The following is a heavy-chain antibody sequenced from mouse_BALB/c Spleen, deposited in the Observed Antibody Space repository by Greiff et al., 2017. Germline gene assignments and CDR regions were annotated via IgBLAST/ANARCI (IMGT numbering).Heavy chain of an antibody. Sequence: DVMLVESGGDLVKPGGSLKLSCAASGFTFSSYTMSWVRQTPEKRLEWVATISSGGSYTYYPDSVKGRFTISRDNAKNTLYLQMSSLKSEDTAMYYCTRDSSGYFDYWGQGTTLTVSS. CDR2: ISSGGSYT. CDR3: TRDSSGYFDY. D-gene: IGHD3-1*01. CDR1: GFTFSSYT. V-gene: IGHV5-6-4*01. J-gene: IGHJ2*01.